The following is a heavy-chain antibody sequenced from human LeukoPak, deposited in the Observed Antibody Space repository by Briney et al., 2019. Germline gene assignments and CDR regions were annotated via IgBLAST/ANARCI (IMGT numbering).Heavy chain of an antibody. CDR3: ARAVPPVMTFDY. CDR2: IYSGGST. D-gene: IGHD2-21*01. V-gene: IGHV3-53*01. J-gene: IGHJ4*02. Sequence: PGGSLSLSCAASGFPFSSNYMSGVRQAPGKGLEWVSVIYSGGSTYYADSVKGRFTISRDNSKNTLYLQMNSLRAEDTAVYYCARAVPPVMTFDYWGQGTLVTVSS. CDR1: GFPFSSNY.